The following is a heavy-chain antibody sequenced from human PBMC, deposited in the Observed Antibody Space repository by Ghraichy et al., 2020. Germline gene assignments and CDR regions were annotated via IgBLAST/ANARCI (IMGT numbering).Heavy chain of an antibody. CDR1: GFTFSYYT. D-gene: IGHD5-12*01. J-gene: IGHJ4*02. CDR3: AREGGRGHSASDYHDY. CDR2: LSSSSHYI. Sequence: GESLNISCAASGFTFSYYTMNWVRQAPGKGLEWVPSLSSSSHYIYYADSVKGRFTISRDNAKNSLFLQMNSLRVEDTAVYYCAREGGRGHSASDYHDYWGQGALVTVSS. V-gene: IGHV3-21*01.